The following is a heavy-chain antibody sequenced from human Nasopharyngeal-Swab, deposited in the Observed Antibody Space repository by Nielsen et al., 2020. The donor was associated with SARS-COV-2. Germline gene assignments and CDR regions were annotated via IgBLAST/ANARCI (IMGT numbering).Heavy chain of an antibody. CDR1: GFTVSSNY. CDR3: AIELTYYYDSSSYYYYGMDV. CDR2: IYSGGST. Sequence: GESLKISCAASGFTVSSNYMSWVRQAPGKGLEWVSVIYSGGSTYYADSVKGRFTISRDNSKNTLYLQMNSLRAEDTAVYYCAIELTYYYDSSSYYYYGMDVWGQGTTVTVSS. J-gene: IGHJ6*02. D-gene: IGHD3-22*01. V-gene: IGHV3-53*01.